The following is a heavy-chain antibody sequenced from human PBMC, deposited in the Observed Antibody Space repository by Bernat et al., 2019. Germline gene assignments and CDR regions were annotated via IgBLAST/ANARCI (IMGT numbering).Heavy chain of an antibody. Sequence: EVQLVESGGGLVQPGRSLRLSCTASGFTFGDYAMSWVRQAPGKGPEWVGFIRSKNYGGTKDKAPSVKGRLTISRDDSTSIAYLQMNSLKAEDTAVYYCTREVTFWSGYQSYYYYYYMDVWGKGTTVTVSS. CDR2: IRSKNYGGTK. CDR3: TREVTFWSGYQSYYYYYYMDV. CDR1: GFTFGDYA. J-gene: IGHJ6*03. V-gene: IGHV3-49*04. D-gene: IGHD3-3*01.